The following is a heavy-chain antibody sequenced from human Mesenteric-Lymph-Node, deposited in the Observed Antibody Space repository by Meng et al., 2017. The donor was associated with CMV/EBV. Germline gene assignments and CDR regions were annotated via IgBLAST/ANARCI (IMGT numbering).Heavy chain of an antibody. CDR3: ARTVTTGSHYYYYGMDV. Sequence: ASVKVSCKASGYTFTSYGISWVRQAPGQGLEWMGWISAYNGNTNYAQKLQGRVTMTTDTSTSTAYMELRSLRSDDTAVYYCARTVTTGSHYYYYGMDVWGQGTTVTVSS. CDR2: ISAYNGNT. CDR1: GYTFTSYG. J-gene: IGHJ6*02. D-gene: IGHD4-11*01. V-gene: IGHV1-18*01.